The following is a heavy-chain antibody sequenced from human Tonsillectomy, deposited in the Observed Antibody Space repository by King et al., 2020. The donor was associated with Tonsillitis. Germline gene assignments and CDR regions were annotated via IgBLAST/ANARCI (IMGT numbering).Heavy chain of an antibody. CDR3: ARDGGYSGPTPNYYYYMDV. CDR1: GDSVSSNSAA. Sequence: VQLQQSGPGLVKPSQTLSLTCAISGDSVSSNSAAWNWIRQSPSRGLEWLGRTYYRSKWYNDYAVSVKSRITINPDTSKNQFSLQLNSVTPEDTAVYYCARDGGYSGPTPNYYYYMDVWGKGTTVTVSS. CDR2: TYYRSKWYN. J-gene: IGHJ6*03. V-gene: IGHV6-1*01. D-gene: IGHD5-12*01.